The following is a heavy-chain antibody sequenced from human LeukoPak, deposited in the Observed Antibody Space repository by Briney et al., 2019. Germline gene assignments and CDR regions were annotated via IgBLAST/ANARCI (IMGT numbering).Heavy chain of an antibody. Sequence: KTSETLSLTCTVSGGSFSGYYCTWIRQPPGKGLEWIGEINHSGSANYNPSLKGRVTISLDTSKNQFSLKLSSVTAADTAVYYCARGQGTVTTHWGQGTLVTVSS. J-gene: IGHJ4*02. V-gene: IGHV4-34*01. CDR1: GGSFSGYY. CDR2: INHSGSA. D-gene: IGHD4-17*01. CDR3: ARGQGTVTTH.